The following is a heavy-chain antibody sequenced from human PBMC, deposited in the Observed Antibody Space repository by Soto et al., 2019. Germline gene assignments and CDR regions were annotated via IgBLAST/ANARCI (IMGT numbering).Heavy chain of an antibody. CDR1: GFTFSSYA. CDR3: ASVLSGWYSPMDV. Sequence: QVQLVESGGGVVQPGRSLRLSCAASGFTFSSYAMHWVRQAPGKGLEWVAVISYDGTNKYYADSVKGRFTISRDNSKNTLHLKMNSLRAEDTDVYYCASVLSGWYSPMDVWGQGTTVTVSS. D-gene: IGHD6-19*01. CDR2: ISYDGTNK. V-gene: IGHV3-30-3*01. J-gene: IGHJ6*02.